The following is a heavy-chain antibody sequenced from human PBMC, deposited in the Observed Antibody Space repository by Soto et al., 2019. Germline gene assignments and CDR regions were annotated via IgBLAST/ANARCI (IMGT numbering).Heavy chain of an antibody. J-gene: IGHJ4*02. V-gene: IGHV3-30*03. CDR2: ISYDGSNK. CDR3: AGLTHYFDY. Sequence: GGSLRLSCAASGFTFSSYGMHWVRQAPGKGLEWVAVISYDGSNKYYADSVKGRFTISRDNSKNTLYLQMNSLRAEDTAVYYCAGLTHYFDYWGQGTMVTVYS. CDR1: GFTFSSYG.